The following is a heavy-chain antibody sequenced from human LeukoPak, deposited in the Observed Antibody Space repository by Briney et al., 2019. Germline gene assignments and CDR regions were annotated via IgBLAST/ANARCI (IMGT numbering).Heavy chain of an antibody. D-gene: IGHD4-11*01. Sequence: SETLSLTCTVSGGPISSYYWSWIRQPPGKGLEWIGYIYYSGSTNYNPSLKSRVTISVDMSKNQFSLKLRSVTAADTAVYYCATDLENSNSLFDYWGQGTLVTVSS. J-gene: IGHJ4*02. V-gene: IGHV4-59*01. CDR1: GGPISSYY. CDR2: IYYSGST. CDR3: ATDLENSNSLFDY.